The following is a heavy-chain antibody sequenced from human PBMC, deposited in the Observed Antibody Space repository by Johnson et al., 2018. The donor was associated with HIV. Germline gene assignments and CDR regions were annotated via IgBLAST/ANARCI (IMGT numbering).Heavy chain of an antibody. CDR2: TRNKATSYTT. CDR1: GFTFSDHY. D-gene: IGHD4-23*01. CDR3: TTDLGVVGGFDI. V-gene: IGHV3-72*01. Sequence: VQLVESGGGLVQPGGSLRLSCAASGFTFSDHYMDWVRQAPGKGLEWVGRTRNKATSYTTEYAASVKGRFTISRDDSKTTLFLQMNSLKIEDTAVYYCTTDLGVVGGFDIWGQGTMVTVSS. J-gene: IGHJ3*02.